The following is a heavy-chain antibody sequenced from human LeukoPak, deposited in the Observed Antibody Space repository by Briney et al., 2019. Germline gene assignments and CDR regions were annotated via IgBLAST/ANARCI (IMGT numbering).Heavy chain of an antibody. Sequence: GGSLRLSCTASGFTFGDYAMSWVRQAPGKGLEWVGFIRSKAYGGTTEYAASVKGRFTISRDDSKSIAYLQMNSLKTEDTAVYYCTRAPGIAAAGIFYYYYMDVWGKGTTVTVSS. CDR1: GFTFGDYA. V-gene: IGHV3-49*04. CDR2: IRSKAYGGTT. CDR3: TRAPGIAAAGIFYYYYMDV. D-gene: IGHD6-13*01. J-gene: IGHJ6*03.